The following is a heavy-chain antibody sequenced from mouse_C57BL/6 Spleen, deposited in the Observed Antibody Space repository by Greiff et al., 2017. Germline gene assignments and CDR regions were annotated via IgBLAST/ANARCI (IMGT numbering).Heavy chain of an antibody. D-gene: IGHD2-3*01. CDR3: ARWRYDGLLTGAMDY. Sequence: QVQLQQSGAELARPGASVKMSCKASGYTFTSYTMHWVKQRPGQGLEWIGYINPSSGYTKYNQKFKDKATLTADKSSSTAYMQLSSLTSEDSAVYYCARWRYDGLLTGAMDYWGQGTSVTVSS. CDR1: GYTFTSYT. V-gene: IGHV1-4*01. CDR2: INPSSGYT. J-gene: IGHJ4*01.